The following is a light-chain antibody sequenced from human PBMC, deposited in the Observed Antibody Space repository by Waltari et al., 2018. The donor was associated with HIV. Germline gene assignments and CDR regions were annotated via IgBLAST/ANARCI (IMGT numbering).Light chain of an antibody. CDR3: QQSYSTPPVT. V-gene: IGKV1-39*01. CDR2: AAS. CDR1: QSISSY. Sequence: DIQMTQSPSSLSASVGVRVTITCRASQSISSYLNWYQQKPGKAPKLLIYAASSLQSGVPSRFSGSGTGTDFTLTISSLQPEDFVTYYCQQSYSTPPVTFGHGTKVDIK. J-gene: IGKJ3*01.